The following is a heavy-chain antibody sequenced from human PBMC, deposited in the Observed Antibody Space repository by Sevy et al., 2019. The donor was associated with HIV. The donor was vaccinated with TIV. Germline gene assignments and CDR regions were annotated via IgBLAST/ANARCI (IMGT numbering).Heavy chain of an antibody. CDR2: IFSSGST. V-gene: IGHV3-66*02. Sequence: GGSLRLSCAISGFTVNDKYIIWVRQAPGKGLEWVSVIFSSGSTYYADSAKGRFTISRDNSKNTVDLQMNSVRAEDTAVYYCASLFLSDLSGRSYFVYWGQGTLVTDSS. CDR3: ASLFLSDLSGRSYFVY. CDR1: GFTVNDKY. D-gene: IGHD6-25*01. J-gene: IGHJ4*02.